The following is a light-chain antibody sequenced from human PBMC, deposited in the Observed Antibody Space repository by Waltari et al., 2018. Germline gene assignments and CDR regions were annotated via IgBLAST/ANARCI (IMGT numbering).Light chain of an antibody. CDR1: QSISSW. Sequence: DIQMTQSPSTLSASVGDRVTITCRASQSISSWLAWYQQKPGKAPKLLISKASSLESGVPSRFSGSGSGTEFTLTISSLQPDDFATYYCQQYNSYSSYTFGQGTKVEIK. V-gene: IGKV1-5*03. CDR3: QQYNSYSSYT. CDR2: KAS. J-gene: IGKJ2*01.